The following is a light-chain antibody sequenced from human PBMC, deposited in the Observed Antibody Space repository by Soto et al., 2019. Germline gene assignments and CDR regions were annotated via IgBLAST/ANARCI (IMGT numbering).Light chain of an antibody. CDR2: AAS. CDR3: QQRSNWPPIT. Sequence: EIVLTQSPGTLSVSSGEGATLSCRASQFVTSGHLAWYQQKVGQAPRLLIFAASNRATGIPARFSGSGSGTDFTLTISSLEPEDFAVYYCQQRSNWPPITFGQGTRLEIK. CDR1: QFVTSGH. J-gene: IGKJ5*01. V-gene: IGKV3-11*01.